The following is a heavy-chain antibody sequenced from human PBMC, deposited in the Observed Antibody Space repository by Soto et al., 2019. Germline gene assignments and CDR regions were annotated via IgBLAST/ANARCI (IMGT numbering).Heavy chain of an antibody. V-gene: IGHV3-53*01. CDR2: IYSGGST. Sequence: GGSLRLSCAASGFTVSSNYMSWVRQAPGKGLEWVSVIYSGGSTYYADSVKGRFTISRDNSKNTLYLQMNSLRAEDTAVYYCASSIAAGPFDYWGQGTLVTVSS. CDR1: GFTVSSNY. CDR3: ASSIAAGPFDY. D-gene: IGHD6-13*01. J-gene: IGHJ4*02.